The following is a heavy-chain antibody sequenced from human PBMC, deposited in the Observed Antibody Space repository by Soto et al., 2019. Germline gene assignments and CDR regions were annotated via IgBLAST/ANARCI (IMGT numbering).Heavy chain of an antibody. V-gene: IGHV3-15*01. D-gene: IGHD4-17*01. J-gene: IGHJ4*02. CDR1: GFTFSNAW. CDR2: IKSKTDGGTT. CDR3: TTYYGASDY. Sequence: XESLGLSCAASGFTFSNAWMSGVRQAPGKGLEWVGRIKSKTDGGTTDYAAPVKGRFTISRDDSKNTLYLQMNSLKTEDTAVYYCTTYYGASDYWGQGTLVTVSS.